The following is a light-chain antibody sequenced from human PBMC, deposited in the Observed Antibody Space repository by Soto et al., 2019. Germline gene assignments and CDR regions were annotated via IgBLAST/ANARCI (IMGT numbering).Light chain of an antibody. CDR2: GAS. CDR3: QQYGSSPWT. CDR1: QSVSSSH. V-gene: IGKV3-20*01. J-gene: IGKJ1*01. Sequence: EIVLTQSPGTLSLSPGERATLSCRASQSVSSSHLAWYQQKPGQAPRPLIYGASSRAIGIPDRFSGSGSGTDFTLTISRLEPEDFAVYYCQQYGSSPWTFGQGTKVDIK.